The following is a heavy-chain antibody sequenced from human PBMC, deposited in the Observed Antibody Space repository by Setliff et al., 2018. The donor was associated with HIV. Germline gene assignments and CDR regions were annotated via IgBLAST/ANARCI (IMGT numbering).Heavy chain of an antibody. CDR3: AKGASLVPRRPHFCYFDY. CDR1: GFTFINYA. D-gene: IGHD3-16*02. Sequence: PSETLSLSCVASGFTFINYAMSWLRQAPGKGLEWVSGISGSGSSTYYADSVKGRFTISRDNSKNTLYLQMNRLRADDTAIYYCAKGASLVPRRPHFCYFDYWGQGALVTVSS. J-gene: IGHJ4*02. CDR2: ISGSGSST. V-gene: IGHV3-23*01.